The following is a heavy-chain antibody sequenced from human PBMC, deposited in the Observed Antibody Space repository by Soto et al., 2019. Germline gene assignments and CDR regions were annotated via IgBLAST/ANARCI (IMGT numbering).Heavy chain of an antibody. J-gene: IGHJ6*02. CDR2: ISYDGSDK. CDR3: AKDRLRYNFWRGYDGMDV. CDR1: GFTFSDYG. D-gene: IGHD3-3*01. V-gene: IGHV3-30*18. Sequence: GGSLRLSCAASGFTFSDYGVHWVRQAPGKGLEWVALISYDGSDKYYADSMKGRFTISRDNSKNTLYLQMNSLRVEDTAMYYCAKDRLRYNFWRGYDGMDVWGQGTTVTVSS.